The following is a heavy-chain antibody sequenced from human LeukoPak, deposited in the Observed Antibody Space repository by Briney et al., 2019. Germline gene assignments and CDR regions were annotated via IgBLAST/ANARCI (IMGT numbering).Heavy chain of an antibody. CDR2: IYSGGST. Sequence: GGSLRLSCAASGFTVSSNYMSWVRQAPGKGLEWVSVIYSGGSTYYADSVQGRFTISRDNSKNTLYLQMNSLRAEDTAVYYCASRLYDFWSGYLFDYWGQGTLVTVSS. D-gene: IGHD3-3*01. CDR1: GFTVSSNY. V-gene: IGHV3-53*01. CDR3: ASRLYDFWSGYLFDY. J-gene: IGHJ4*02.